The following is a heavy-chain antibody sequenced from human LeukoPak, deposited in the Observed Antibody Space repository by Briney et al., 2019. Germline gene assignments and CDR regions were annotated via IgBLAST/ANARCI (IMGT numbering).Heavy chain of an antibody. V-gene: IGHV4-39*01. J-gene: IGHJ6*02. CDR1: GGSTASSSHY. CDR3: ARHRIQPPVLMDV. CDR2: MCYTGST. D-gene: IGHD5-18*01. Sequence: PSETLSLTCTVSGGSTASSSHYWGWIRQSPGKGLEWIAIMCYTGSTYYNPPLKSRVSISVDTSRNQFSLKLTSVTAADTAIYYCARHRIQPPVLMDVWGQGTTVTVSS.